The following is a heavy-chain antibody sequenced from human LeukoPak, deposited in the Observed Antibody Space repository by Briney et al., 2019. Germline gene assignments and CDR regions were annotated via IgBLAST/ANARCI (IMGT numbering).Heavy chain of an antibody. CDR2: INPSGGST. V-gene: IGHV1-46*01. CDR3: EGNIQPRCGKKSQGKKVQGRDTHAREKFTSTVYMELSSLRSEDTAVYYCARDRSNYFDY. CDR1: GYTFTSYY. D-gene: IGHD4-23*01. Sequence: ASVKVSCKASGYTFTSYYMHWVRQAPGQGLEWMGIINPSGGSTSYAQKFQGRVTMTRDMSRTQVYWGWTGLRFRERALFYLEGNIQPRCGKKSQGKKVQGRDTHAREKFTSTVYMELSSLRSEDTAVYYCARDRSNYFDYWGQGTLVTVSS. J-gene: IGHJ4*02.